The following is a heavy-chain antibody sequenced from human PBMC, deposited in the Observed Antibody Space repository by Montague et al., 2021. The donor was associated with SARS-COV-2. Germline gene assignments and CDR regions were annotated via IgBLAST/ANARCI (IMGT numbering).Heavy chain of an antibody. CDR3: ARSTTLPAVLAY. CDR1: GFTVNTNF. Sequence: SLRLSCAASGFTVNTNFMTWVRQAPGKGLEWISIIYSGGITYYXXXVKGRFTISRDDSKNTVYLQMNNLRAEDTATYFCARSTTLPAVLAYWGQGTLVTVSS. CDR2: IYSGGIT. J-gene: IGHJ4*02. V-gene: IGHV3-53*01. D-gene: IGHD2/OR15-2a*01.